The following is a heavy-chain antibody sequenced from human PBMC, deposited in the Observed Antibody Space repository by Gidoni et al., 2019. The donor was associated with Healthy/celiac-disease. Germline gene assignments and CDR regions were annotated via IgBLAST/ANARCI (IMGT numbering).Heavy chain of an antibody. D-gene: IGHD2-2*02. J-gene: IGHJ5*02. Sequence: QVQLQESGPGLVKPSETLSLTCAVSGYSISSGYYWGWIRQPPGKGLEWIGSIYHSGSTYYNPSLKSRVTISVDTSKNQFSLKLSSVTAADTAVYYGARGEAIPGWFDPWGQGTLVTVSS. CDR3: ARGEAIPGWFDP. CDR1: GYSISSGYY. V-gene: IGHV4-38-2*01. CDR2: IYHSGST.